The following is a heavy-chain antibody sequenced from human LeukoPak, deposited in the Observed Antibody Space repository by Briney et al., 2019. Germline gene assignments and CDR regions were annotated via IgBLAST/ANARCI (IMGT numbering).Heavy chain of an antibody. Sequence: GGSLRLSCAASGFTFDDYAMHWVRQAPGKGLEWVSSITWSSGSMGYADSVKGRFTISRDNAKNSLYLQMNSLRPEDTALYYCAKGSVRPRDSPYYMDVWGKGTTVTVSS. V-gene: IGHV3-9*01. CDR2: ITWSSGSM. J-gene: IGHJ6*03. CDR3: AKGSVRPRDSPYYMDV. CDR1: GFTFDDYA. D-gene: IGHD2-21*02.